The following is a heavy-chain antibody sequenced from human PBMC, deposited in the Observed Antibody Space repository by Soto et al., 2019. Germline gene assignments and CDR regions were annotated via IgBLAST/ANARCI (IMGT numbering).Heavy chain of an antibody. J-gene: IGHJ4*02. Sequence: SVKVSCKASGGTFSSYAISWVRQAPGQGLEWMGGIIPIFGTANYAQKFQGRVTITADKSTSTAYMELSSLRSEDTAVYYCATYYYDSSGYYMGPFDYWGQGTLVTVSS. CDR2: IIPIFGTA. CDR3: ATYYYDSSGYYMGPFDY. V-gene: IGHV1-69*06. CDR1: GGTFSSYA. D-gene: IGHD3-22*01.